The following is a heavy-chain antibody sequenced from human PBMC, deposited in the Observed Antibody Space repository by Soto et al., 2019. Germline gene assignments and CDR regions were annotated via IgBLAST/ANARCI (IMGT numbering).Heavy chain of an antibody. CDR3: ARVTTGYSGYDPIYYYYYGMDV. CDR2: IYWDDDK. J-gene: IGHJ6*02. D-gene: IGHD5-12*01. Sequence: SGPTLVNPTQTLTLTCTFSGFSLSTSGVGVGWIRQPPGKALEWLALIYWDDDKRYSPSLKSRLTITKDTSKNQVVLTMTNMDPVDTATYYCARVTTGYSGYDPIYYYYYGMDVWGQGTTVTVSS. V-gene: IGHV2-5*02. CDR1: GFSLSTSGVG.